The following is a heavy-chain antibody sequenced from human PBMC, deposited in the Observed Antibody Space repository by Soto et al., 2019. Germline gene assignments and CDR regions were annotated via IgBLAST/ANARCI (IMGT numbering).Heavy chain of an antibody. CDR3: ARDTDYYGMDV. Sequence: EVQLVESGGGLIQPGGSLRLSCAASGFTVSHNYMSWVRQAPGEGLEWVSVIYSASSTYYADSVKGRFTISRDNSKNTLYLQMNSLRAEATAVYYCARDTDYYGMDVWGQGTTVTVSS. CDR2: IYSASST. D-gene: IGHD4-17*01. CDR1: GFTVSHNY. V-gene: IGHV3-53*01. J-gene: IGHJ6*02.